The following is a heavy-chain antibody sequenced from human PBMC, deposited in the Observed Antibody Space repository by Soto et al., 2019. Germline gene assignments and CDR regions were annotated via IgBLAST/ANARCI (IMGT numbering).Heavy chain of an antibody. CDR3: TRLISAAQDY. D-gene: IGHD3-10*01. V-gene: IGHV3-30*03. CDR1: GFTFSSYG. CDR2: ISYDGSNK. Sequence: GGSLRLSCAASGFTFSSYGMHWVRQAPGKGLEWVAVISYDGSNKYYADSVKGRFTISRDDSTNTAYLQMNSLRTEDTAIYYCTRLISAAQDYWGQGTLVTVSS. J-gene: IGHJ4*02.